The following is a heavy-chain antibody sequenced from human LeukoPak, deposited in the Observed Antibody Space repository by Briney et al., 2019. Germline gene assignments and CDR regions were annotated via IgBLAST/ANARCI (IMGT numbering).Heavy chain of an antibody. Sequence: PGGSLRLSCAASGFTFSSFRMHWVRHAPGKGLQWVSRINADGSSTGHADSVKGRLTISRDNAKNTLYLQINSLRAEDTAVYYCAREYYASGDYWGQGTLVTVSS. V-gene: IGHV3-74*01. CDR1: GFTFSSFR. J-gene: IGHJ4*02. D-gene: IGHD3-10*01. CDR3: AREYYASGDY. CDR2: INADGSST.